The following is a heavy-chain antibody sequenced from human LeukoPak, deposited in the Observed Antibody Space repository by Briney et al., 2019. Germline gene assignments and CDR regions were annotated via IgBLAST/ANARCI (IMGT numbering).Heavy chain of an antibody. D-gene: IGHD5-18*01. CDR1: GFTFSTYW. Sequence: TGGSLRLSCAASGFTFSTYWTSWVRQAPGKGLEWVANINLDGSEKYYVDSVKGRFTISRDNAKKSLYLQMNSLRAEDTAVYYCVKGGRYSYSYWGQGTLVTVSS. J-gene: IGHJ4*02. CDR3: VKGGRYSYSY. V-gene: IGHV3-7*01. CDR2: INLDGSEK.